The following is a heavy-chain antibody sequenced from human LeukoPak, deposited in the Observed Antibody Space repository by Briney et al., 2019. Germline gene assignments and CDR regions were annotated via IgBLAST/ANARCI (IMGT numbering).Heavy chain of an antibody. D-gene: IGHD1-14*01. CDR3: AQLLDDNPIRWYFAL. Sequence: GGSLRLSCAASGFTVSDNYMSWVRQAPGQGLEWVSVIYAAGSTYYADSVKGRFTVSRDNSKNTLYLQMNSLRVDDTAVYYCAQLLDDNPIRWYFALWGRGTLVTVSS. CDR1: GFTVSDNY. J-gene: IGHJ2*01. CDR2: IYAAGST. V-gene: IGHV3-66*01.